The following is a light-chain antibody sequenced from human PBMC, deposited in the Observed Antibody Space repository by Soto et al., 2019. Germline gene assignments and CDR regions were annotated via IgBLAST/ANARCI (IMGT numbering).Light chain of an antibody. CDR2: GAS. CDR3: QQYGSSSYT. Sequence: EIVLTQSPGTLSLSPGERATLSCRASQSVSSSYLAWYQQKPGQAPRLLIYGASGRATGIPDRFSGSGSGTDFTLTISRLEPEDFAVDYCQQYGSSSYTFGQGPKLEIK. J-gene: IGKJ2*01. V-gene: IGKV3-20*01. CDR1: QSVSSSY.